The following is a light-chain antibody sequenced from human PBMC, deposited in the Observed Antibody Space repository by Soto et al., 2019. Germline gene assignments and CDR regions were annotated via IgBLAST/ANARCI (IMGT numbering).Light chain of an antibody. CDR1: QSVSSTY. V-gene: IGKV3-20*01. Sequence: EIVLTQSPGTLSLSPGERATLSCRASQSVSSTYLAWYQQKPGQAPRLLIYGASSRATGIPDRFSGSGSGADFPLTISRLDPEDFAVYFCQHYGYSSWTFGQGTKVEIK. CDR3: QHYGYSSWT. J-gene: IGKJ1*01. CDR2: GAS.